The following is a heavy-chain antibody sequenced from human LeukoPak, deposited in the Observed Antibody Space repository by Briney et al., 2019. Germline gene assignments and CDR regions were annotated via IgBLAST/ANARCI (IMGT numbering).Heavy chain of an antibody. D-gene: IGHD1-26*01. CDR2: IRYDGSNK. J-gene: IGHJ3*02. CDR3: AKDFGGSYYGGDAFDI. Sequence: GGSLRLSRAVSGFTFSSYGMHWVRQAPGKGLEWVAFIRYDGSNKYYADSVKGRFTISRDNSKNTLYLQMNSLRAEDTAVYYCAKDFGGSYYGGDAFDIWGQGTMVIVSS. V-gene: IGHV3-30*02. CDR1: GFTFSSYG.